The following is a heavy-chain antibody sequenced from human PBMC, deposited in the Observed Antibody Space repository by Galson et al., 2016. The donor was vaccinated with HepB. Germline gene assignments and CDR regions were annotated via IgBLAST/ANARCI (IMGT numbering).Heavy chain of an antibody. J-gene: IGHJ4*02. CDR2: ISGSGGST. D-gene: IGHD1-26*01. CDR1: GFTFSSYA. Sequence: SLRLSCAASGFTFSSYAMSWVRQAPGKGLEWVSAISGSGGSTYYADSVQGRFTISRDNAKNSLYLQMNSLRAEDTAVYYCARDVVGAAFDSWGQGTLVTVSS. CDR3: ARDVVGAAFDS. V-gene: IGHV3-23*01.